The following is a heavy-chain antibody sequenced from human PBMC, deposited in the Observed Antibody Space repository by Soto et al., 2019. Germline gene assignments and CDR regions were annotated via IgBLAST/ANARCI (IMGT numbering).Heavy chain of an antibody. D-gene: IGHD6-6*01. J-gene: IGHJ4*02. Sequence: QVQLVQSGADVKKPGASVKVSCKASGYTFSKFFIHWVRQAPGQGLEWLGFVHPGSGSANYAQKFKGRVSMTRGTSMSTVYLELSRLRSEDTAMYYCARDSEGTSSLTHYWGQGILVTVSS. CDR3: ARDSEGTSSLTHY. V-gene: IGHV1-46*01. CDR1: GYTFSKFF. CDR2: VHPGSGSA.